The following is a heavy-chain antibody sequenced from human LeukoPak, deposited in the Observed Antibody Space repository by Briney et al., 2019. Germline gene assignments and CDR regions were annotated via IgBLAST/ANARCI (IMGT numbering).Heavy chain of an antibody. J-gene: IGHJ4*02. D-gene: IGHD6-13*01. Sequence: PGGSLRLSCAASGFTFSNYWMAWVRQAPGKGLEWVANINQDEGVKYYVDSLKGRFTVSRDNAKNSVYLQMNSLRAEDTAMYYCARIGYSSSSTDYWGQGTLVTVSS. CDR3: ARIGYSSSSTDY. CDR2: INQDEGVK. V-gene: IGHV3-7*01. CDR1: GFTFSNYW.